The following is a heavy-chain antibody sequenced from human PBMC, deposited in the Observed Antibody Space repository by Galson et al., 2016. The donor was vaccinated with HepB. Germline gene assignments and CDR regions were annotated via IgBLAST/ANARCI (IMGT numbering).Heavy chain of an antibody. CDR2: ISSSDNNI. CDR3: ARGQYYGSRWFEP. V-gene: IGHV3-11*01. D-gene: IGHD3-10*01. Sequence: SLRLSCAASGFTFSDYYMSWIRQAPGKGLEWVSYISSSDNNIYYADSVKGRFTISRDNAQNSLYLQMNSLRAEETAVYYCARGQYYGSRWFEPWGQGTLVTVSS. CDR1: GFTFSDYY. J-gene: IGHJ5*02.